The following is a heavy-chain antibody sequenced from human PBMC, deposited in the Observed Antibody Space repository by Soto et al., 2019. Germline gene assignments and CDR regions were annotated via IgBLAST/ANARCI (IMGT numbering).Heavy chain of an antibody. CDR3: AKFELWFGESDAFDI. Sequence: EVQLVESGGGLVQPGGSLRLSCAASGFTFSSYGMNWVRQAPGKGLEWVSYISSSSSTIYYADSVKGRFTISRDNAKNSLYLQMNSLRDEDTAVYYCAKFELWFGESDAFDIWGQGTMVTVSS. D-gene: IGHD3-10*01. CDR1: GFTFSSYG. CDR2: ISSSSSTI. J-gene: IGHJ3*02. V-gene: IGHV3-48*02.